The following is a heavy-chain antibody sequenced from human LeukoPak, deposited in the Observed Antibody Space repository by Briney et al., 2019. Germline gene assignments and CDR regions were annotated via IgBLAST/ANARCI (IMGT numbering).Heavy chain of an antibody. CDR3: VIWGDYDVLTGYYVPDY. J-gene: IGHJ4*02. CDR1: GFTFSNYA. Sequence: GGSLRLSCAASGFTFSNYAMSWVRQAPGKGLEWVSAITGSGTNRYYADSLKGRFTTSRDNSKNTVFPQMNSLRHEDTAIYYCVIWGDYDVLTGYYVPDYWGQGTLVTVAS. V-gene: IGHV3-23*01. D-gene: IGHD3-9*01. CDR2: ITGSGTNR.